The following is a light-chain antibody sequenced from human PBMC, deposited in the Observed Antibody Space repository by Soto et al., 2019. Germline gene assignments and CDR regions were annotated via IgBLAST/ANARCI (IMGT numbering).Light chain of an antibody. V-gene: IGKV3-20*01. CDR2: GAS. Sequence: EIVLMQSPGTLSLSPGERDTLSCRASQSVSSSYLAWYQQKPGQAPRLLIYGASIRATGIPDRFSGSGSETDFTLTISRLEPEDFALYYCQQYGSSAPITFGQGTRLEI. CDR1: QSVSSSY. J-gene: IGKJ5*01. CDR3: QQYGSSAPIT.